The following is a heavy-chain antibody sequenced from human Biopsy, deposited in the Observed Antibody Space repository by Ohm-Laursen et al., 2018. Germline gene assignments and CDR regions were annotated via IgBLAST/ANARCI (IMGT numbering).Heavy chain of an antibody. J-gene: IGHJ6*02. CDR2: IYYSGST. CDR1: GGSISSDY. D-gene: IGHD2/OR15-2a*01. V-gene: IGHV4-59*01. CDR3: ARATNSTGWPYYYFYGMDV. Sequence: GTLSLTWAVSGGSISSDYWSRIRQTPGKGLEWIGYIYYSGSTNYNPSLKGRVTISVDTSKNQFSLRLNSVTAADTAVYYCARATNSTGWPYYYFYGMDVWGQGTTVTVSS.